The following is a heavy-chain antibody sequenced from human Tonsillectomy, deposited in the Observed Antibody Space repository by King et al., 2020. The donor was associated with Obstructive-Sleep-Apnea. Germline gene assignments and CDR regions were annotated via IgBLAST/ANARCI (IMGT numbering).Heavy chain of an antibody. CDR3: ARVSYYYASSGYYPLYYFYY. CDR2: IYYSGST. CDR1: GGSISSSSYY. J-gene: IGHJ4*02. D-gene: IGHD3-22*01. V-gene: IGHV4-39*07. Sequence: LQLQESGPGLVKPSETLSLTCTVSGGSISSSSYYWGWIRQPPGKGLGWIGRIYYSGSTYYNPSLRSRVTISVETSKNQFSLKLSSVTAADTAVYYCARVSYYYASSGYYPLYYFYYWGQGTLVTVSS.